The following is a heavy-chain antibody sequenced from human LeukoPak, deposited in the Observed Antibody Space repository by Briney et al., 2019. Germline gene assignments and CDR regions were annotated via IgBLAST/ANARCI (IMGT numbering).Heavy chain of an antibody. CDR3: ARWTGRKYLGYYFDY. CDR1: GGSVSSGSYY. D-gene: IGHD2-2*01. J-gene: IGHJ4*02. Sequence: SETLSLTCTVSGGSVSSGSYYWSWIRPPPGKGLEWIGYIYYSGSTNYNPSLKSRVTISVDTSKNQFSLKLSSVTAADTAVYYCARWTGRKYLGYYFDYWGQGTLVTVSS. V-gene: IGHV4-61*01. CDR2: IYYSGST.